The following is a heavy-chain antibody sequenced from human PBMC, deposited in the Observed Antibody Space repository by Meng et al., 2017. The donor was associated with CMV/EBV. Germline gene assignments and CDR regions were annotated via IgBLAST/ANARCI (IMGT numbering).Heavy chain of an antibody. CDR1: GGSISSGGYY. CDR3: ARGTTVGATYAVDY. J-gene: IGHJ4*02. CDR2: IYYSGST. V-gene: IGHV4-31*02. D-gene: IGHD1-26*01. Sequence: SGGSISSGGYYWSWIRQHPGKGLEWIGYIYYSGSTYYNPSLKSRVTISVDTSKSQFSLKLSSVTAADTAVYYCARGTTVGATYAVDYWGQGTLVTVSS.